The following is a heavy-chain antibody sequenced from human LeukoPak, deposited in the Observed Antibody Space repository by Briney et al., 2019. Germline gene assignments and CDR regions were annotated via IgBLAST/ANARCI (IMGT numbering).Heavy chain of an antibody. D-gene: IGHD3-22*01. CDR3: ARHVNYYDSSGYYYQPYDAFDI. CDR2: IHHSGST. V-gene: IGHV4-38-2*02. Sequence: PSETLSLTCSVSGYSISSGYYWGWIRQPPGKGLEWIGIIHHSGSTYYNPSLKSRVTISMDTSKNQFSLKLSSVTAADTAVYYCARHVNYYDSSGYYYQPYDAFDIWGQGTMVTVSS. J-gene: IGHJ3*02. CDR1: GYSISSGYY.